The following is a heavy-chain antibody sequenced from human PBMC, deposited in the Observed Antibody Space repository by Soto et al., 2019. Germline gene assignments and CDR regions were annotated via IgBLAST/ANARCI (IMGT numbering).Heavy chain of an antibody. J-gene: IGHJ3*02. CDR3: ARDRDGMGYCSGGSCYRHGDAFDI. Sequence: QVQLVQSGAEVKKPGASVKVSCKASGYTFTGYYMHLVRQAPGQGLEWMGWINPNSGGTNYAQKFQGWVTMTRDTSISTASMELRRLRFDDTAVYYCARDRDGMGYCSGGSCYRHGDAFDIWGQGTMVTVSS. CDR2: INPNSGGT. CDR1: GYTFTGYY. V-gene: IGHV1-2*04. D-gene: IGHD2-15*01.